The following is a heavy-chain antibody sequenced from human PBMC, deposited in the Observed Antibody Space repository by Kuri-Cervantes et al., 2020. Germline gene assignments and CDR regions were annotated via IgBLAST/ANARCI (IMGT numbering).Heavy chain of an antibody. CDR3: AKGEDTAMVQGHGMDV. D-gene: IGHD5-18*01. CDR1: GFTFSSYA. Sequence: GGSLRLSCAASGFTFSSYAMSWVRQAPGKGLEWVSAISGSGGSTYYADSVKGRFTISRDNSKNTLYPQMSSLRAEDTAVYYCAKGEDTAMVQGHGMDVWGQGTTVTVSS. CDR2: ISGSGGST. V-gene: IGHV3-23*01. J-gene: IGHJ6*02.